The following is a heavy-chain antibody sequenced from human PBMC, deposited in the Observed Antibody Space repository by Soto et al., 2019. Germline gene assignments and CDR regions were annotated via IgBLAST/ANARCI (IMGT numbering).Heavy chain of an antibody. D-gene: IGHD6-19*01. J-gene: IGHJ5*02. V-gene: IGHV4-39*01. CDR1: GGSISSSSYY. CDR2: IYYSGST. Sequence: PSETLSLTCTVSGGSISSSSYYWGWIRQPPGKGLEWIGSIYYSGSTYYNPSLKSRVIISVDTSKNQFSLKLSSVTAADTVFYYCARGRVEYSSGWYWFDPWGQGTLVTVSS. CDR3: ARGRVEYSSGWYWFDP.